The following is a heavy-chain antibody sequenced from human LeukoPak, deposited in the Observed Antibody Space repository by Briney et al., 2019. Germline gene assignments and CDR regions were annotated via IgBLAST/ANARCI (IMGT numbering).Heavy chain of an antibody. CDR3: ARVAGYCSCCSCRTRFDP. CDR2: INHSGGT. Sequence: SETLSLTCVVYGGSFSGYYWSWIRQPPGKGLEWIGEINHSGGTNYNPSLKSRVTISVDTSKNQFSLKLSSVTAADTAVYYCARVAGYCSCCSCRTRFDPWGQGTLVTVSS. CDR1: GGSFSGYY. D-gene: IGHD2-15*01. V-gene: IGHV4-34*01. J-gene: IGHJ5*02.